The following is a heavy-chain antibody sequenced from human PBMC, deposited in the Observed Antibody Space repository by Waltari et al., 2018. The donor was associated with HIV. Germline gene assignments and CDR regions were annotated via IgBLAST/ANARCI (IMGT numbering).Heavy chain of an antibody. CDR1: GFTLVDYA. CDR3: SRSRGYSYGYADY. V-gene: IGHV3-49*03. J-gene: IGHJ4*02. D-gene: IGHD5-18*01. CDR2: IRSKTYGGTT. Sequence: EVQLVESGGGLVQSGRSLRLPCTGSGFTLVDYAMSWFRQAPGKGLEWVGFIRSKTYGGTTEHAASVKDRFTISRDDSKSIAYLQMNSLKTEDTAVYYCSRSRGYSYGYADYWGQGTLVTVSS.